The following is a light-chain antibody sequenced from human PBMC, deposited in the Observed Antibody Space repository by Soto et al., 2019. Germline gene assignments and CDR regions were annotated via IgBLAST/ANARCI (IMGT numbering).Light chain of an antibody. J-gene: IGLJ2*01. V-gene: IGLV2-14*01. CDR3: SSYTTSSARV. CDR2: DVS. Sequence: QSALTQPASVSGSPGQSITISCTGTSSDIGGYISVSWYQQHPGKAPQLMIYDVSYRPSGISSRFSGSKSGNTASLTISGLQAADEADYYCSSYTTSSARVFGGGTQLTVL. CDR1: SSDIGGYIS.